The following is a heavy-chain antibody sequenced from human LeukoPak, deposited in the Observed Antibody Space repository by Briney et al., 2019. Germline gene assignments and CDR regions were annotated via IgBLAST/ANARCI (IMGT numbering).Heavy chain of an antibody. J-gene: IGHJ4*02. CDR3: AKDSYGGDY. V-gene: IGHV3-23*01. Sequence: GGSLRLSCAASGFTFSSYAMSWVRQAPGKGLEGVPAISGSGSSKYYAHSVKRRFTIYRDNSKNTLYLQMNSLRAEDTAVYYCAKDSYGGDYWGKGTLVTVSS. CDR2: ISGSGSSK. CDR1: GFTFSSYA. D-gene: IGHD3-10*01.